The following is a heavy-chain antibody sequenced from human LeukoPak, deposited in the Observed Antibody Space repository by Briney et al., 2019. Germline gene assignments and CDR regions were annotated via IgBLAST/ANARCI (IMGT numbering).Heavy chain of an antibody. Sequence: PGESLKISCKGSGYNFTNYWLGWVRQMPGKGLESMGIIYPGDSDTRYSPSFQGQVTISADKSISTAYLQWSSLKASDTAIYYCARLFILNSEGLYYFDYWGQGTLVTVSS. V-gene: IGHV5-51*01. CDR2: IYPGDSDT. CDR1: GYNFTNYW. CDR3: ARLFILNSEGLYYFDY. D-gene: IGHD4-23*01. J-gene: IGHJ4*02.